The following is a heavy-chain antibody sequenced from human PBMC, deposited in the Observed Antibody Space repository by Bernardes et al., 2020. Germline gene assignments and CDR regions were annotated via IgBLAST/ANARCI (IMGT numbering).Heavy chain of an antibody. D-gene: IGHD1-7*01. CDR3: ARDPFKLVVNYYFDY. J-gene: IGHJ4*02. Sequence: GGSLRLSCAASGFTFSSYGMHWVRQAPGKGLEWVAVIWYDGSNKYYADSVKGRFTISRDNSKNTLYLQMNSLRAEDTAVYYCARDPFKLVVNYYFDYWGQGTLVTVSS. CDR2: IWYDGSNK. CDR1: GFTFSSYG. V-gene: IGHV3-33*01.